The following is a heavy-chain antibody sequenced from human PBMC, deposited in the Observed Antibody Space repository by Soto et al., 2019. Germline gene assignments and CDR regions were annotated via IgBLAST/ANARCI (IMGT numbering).Heavy chain of an antibody. V-gene: IGHV3-74*03. CDR1: GFAFSSYW. D-gene: IGHD7-27*01. J-gene: IGHJ4*02. CDR2: INGDGSDI. Sequence: GGSLRLSCGASGFAFSSYWMHWVRQAPGKGLVWVSRINGDGSDIKYADPVKGRFTISRDNAKNTLYLQMNSLRAEDTAVYYCARDWAPSYWGQGTLVTVSS. CDR3: ARDWAPSY.